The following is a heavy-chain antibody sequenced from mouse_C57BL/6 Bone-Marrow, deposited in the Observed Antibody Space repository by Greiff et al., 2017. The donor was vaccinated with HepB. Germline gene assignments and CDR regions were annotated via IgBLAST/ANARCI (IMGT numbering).Heavy chain of an antibody. CDR1: GYTFTDYY. D-gene: IGHD1-1*01. V-gene: IGHV1-19*01. J-gene: IGHJ4*01. CDR2: INPYNGGT. CDR3: ARRIYFMDY. Sequence: VQLQQSGPVLVKPGASVKMSCKASGYTFTDYYMNWVKQSHGKSLEWIGVINPYNGGTSYNQKFKGKATLTVDKSSSTAYMELNSLTSEDSAVYYCARRIYFMDYWGQGTSVTVSS.